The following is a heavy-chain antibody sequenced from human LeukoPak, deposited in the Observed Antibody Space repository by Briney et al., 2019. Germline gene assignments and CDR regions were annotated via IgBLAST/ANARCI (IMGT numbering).Heavy chain of an antibody. D-gene: IGHD3-3*01. CDR2: IYTSGST. Sequence: SETLSLTCTVSGGSISSYYWSWIRQPAGKGLEWIGRIYTSGSTNYSPSLKSRVTMSVDTSKNQFSLKLSSVTAADTAVYYCAREAGYDFWSGYEDYGMDVWGQGTTVTVSS. J-gene: IGHJ6*02. V-gene: IGHV4-4*07. CDR3: AREAGYDFWSGYEDYGMDV. CDR1: GGSISSYY.